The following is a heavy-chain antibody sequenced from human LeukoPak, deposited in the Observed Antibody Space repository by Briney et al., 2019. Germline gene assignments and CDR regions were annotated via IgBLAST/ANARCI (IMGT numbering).Heavy chain of an antibody. CDR1: GFTFYRYA. CDR2: ISGNGGRI. Sequence: GGSLRLSCAASGFTFYRYAMSWVRQAAGKGLEWVSSISGNGGRIYYADSVKGRFTISRDNSKNTVYLQMNSLRAEDTALYFCAKAPYYYDTSGYFFRNFDYWGQGTLVTVSS. V-gene: IGHV3-23*01. J-gene: IGHJ4*02. D-gene: IGHD3-22*01. CDR3: AKAPYYYDTSGYFFRNFDY.